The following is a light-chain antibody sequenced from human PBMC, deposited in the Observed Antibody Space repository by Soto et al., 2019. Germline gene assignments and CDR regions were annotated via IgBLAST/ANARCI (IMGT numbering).Light chain of an antibody. CDR3: QQSYKMPS. J-gene: IGKJ5*01. CDR1: RNVSIY. CDR2: ATS. Sequence: PLPQSPSSLAASVGDRLTLTCRASRNVSIYLNWYQHKPGKGPTLLIHATSNLQIGVPSRFSGSGSGTEFTRTISSLEPEDFGNYYCQQSYKMPSFGQGTRLVIK. V-gene: IGKV1-39*01.